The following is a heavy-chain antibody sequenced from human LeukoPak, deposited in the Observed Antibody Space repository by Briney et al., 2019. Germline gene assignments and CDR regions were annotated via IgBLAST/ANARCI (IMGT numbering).Heavy chain of an antibody. Sequence: ASVKVSCKASGYTFTSYGISWVRQAPGQGLEWMGWISAYNGNTNYAQKFQGRVTITADESTSTAYMELSSLRSEDTAVYYCARDHRTTVTTNWFDPWGQGTLVTVSS. J-gene: IGHJ5*02. V-gene: IGHV1-18*01. D-gene: IGHD4-11*01. CDR2: ISAYNGNT. CDR3: ARDHRTTVTTNWFDP. CDR1: GYTFTSYG.